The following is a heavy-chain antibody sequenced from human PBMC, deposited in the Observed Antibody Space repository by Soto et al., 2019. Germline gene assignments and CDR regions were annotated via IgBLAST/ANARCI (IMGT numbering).Heavy chain of an antibody. V-gene: IGHV3-48*03. CDR3: ARDRGRWFEFDY. CDR2: ISSSGSTI. J-gene: IGHJ4*02. CDR1: GFTFSSYE. Sequence: PGGSLRLSCAASGFTFSSYEMNWVRQAPGKGLEWVSYISSSGSTIYYADSVKGRFTISRDNAKNSLYLQMNSLRAEDTAVYYCARDRGRWFEFDYWGQGTLVTVSS. D-gene: IGHD3-10*01.